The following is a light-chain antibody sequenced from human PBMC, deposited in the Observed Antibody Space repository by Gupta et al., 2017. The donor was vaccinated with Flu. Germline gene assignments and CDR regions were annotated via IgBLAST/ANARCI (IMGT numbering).Light chain of an antibody. J-gene: IGKJ2*01. Sequence: EVVLTQSPATLSVSPGERVTLSCRASQSVGSSLAWYQVKPGQAPRLLIFDASTRATDIPARFSGSGSGTDFTLTISGLEPEDFAIYYCQQRSSGPGMHTFGQGTK. CDR1: QSVGSS. V-gene: IGKV3-11*01. CDR3: QQRSSGPGMHT. CDR2: DAS.